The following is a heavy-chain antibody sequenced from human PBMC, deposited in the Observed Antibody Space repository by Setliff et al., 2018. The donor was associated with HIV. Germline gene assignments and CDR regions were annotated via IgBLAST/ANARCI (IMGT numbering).Heavy chain of an antibody. J-gene: IGHJ6*02. CDR3: ARPTNIDTLYYGSQTFYMYYYGLDV. V-gene: IGHV3-33*03. Sequence: GGSLRLSCAASGFTFSHFAMHWVRQAPGKGLEWVALIGYDGRDKYYTDSLKGRFTISRDNSNNTLYLQMNSLRADDTAVYFCARPTNIDTLYYGSQTFYMYYYGLDVWGQGTTVTVSS. CDR2: IGYDGRDK. D-gene: IGHD1-26*01. CDR1: GFTFSHFA.